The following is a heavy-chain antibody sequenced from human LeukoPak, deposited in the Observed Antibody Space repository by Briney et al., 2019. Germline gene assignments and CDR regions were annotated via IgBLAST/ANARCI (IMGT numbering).Heavy chain of an antibody. D-gene: IGHD3-16*01. J-gene: IGHJ4*02. CDR2: ISSYGHSHST. Sequence: GGSLRLSCAASGFAFSLYAMSWVRQAPGKGLDWVSAISSYGHSHSTYYADSVKGRFTISRDNSKNTLYLQMNSLKTEDTAVYYCTSPVRNLGGYYFDYWGQGTLVTVSS. CDR3: TSPVRNLGGYYFDY. CDR1: GFAFSLYA. V-gene: IGHV3-23*01.